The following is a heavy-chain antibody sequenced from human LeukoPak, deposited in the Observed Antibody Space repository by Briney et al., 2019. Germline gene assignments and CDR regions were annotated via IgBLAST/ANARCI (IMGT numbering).Heavy chain of an antibody. D-gene: IGHD4-17*01. CDR3: ARGGYHGDYFDY. CDR1: GVGVSSSSAA. J-gene: IGHJ4*02. CDR2: TYYRSKWYN. V-gene: IGHV6-1*01. Sequence: SQTLSLTCAIAGVGVSSSSAAWSWIRQSPSRGLEWMGRTYYRSKWYNDYAVSVKSRIIINPDTSKNQFSLQLNSVTPEDTAVYYCARGGYHGDYFDYWGQGTLVTVSS.